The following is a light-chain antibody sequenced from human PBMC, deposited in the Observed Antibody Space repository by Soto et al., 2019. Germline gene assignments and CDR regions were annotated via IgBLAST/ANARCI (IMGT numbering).Light chain of an antibody. CDR2: KGT. V-gene: IGLV2-14*02. Sequence: QSALAQPASVSGSPGQSITISCTGTSSDVGAYNSVSWYQQHPHRAPQVIIYKGTQRPSGVSDRFSGSKSGNTASLTISSLQFEDEADYYCCSYTTTYTLVFGGGTKLTVL. CDR3: CSYTTTYTLV. J-gene: IGLJ3*02. CDR1: SSDVGAYNS.